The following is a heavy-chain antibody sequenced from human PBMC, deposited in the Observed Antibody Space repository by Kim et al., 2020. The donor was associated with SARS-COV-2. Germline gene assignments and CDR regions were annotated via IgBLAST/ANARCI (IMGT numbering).Heavy chain of an antibody. D-gene: IGHD3-9*01. CDR3: ARHNNDWSHLDV. J-gene: IGHJ6*02. CDR1: GYTLTNYD. V-gene: IGHV1-18*04. Sequence: ASVKVSCKASGYTLTNYDISWVRQAPGQGLEWMGWISTNHGDTNYAQKFQGRVTVTTDTSTSTAYMELRSLRSDDTSVYYCARHNNDWSHLDVWGQGTTVTVSS. CDR2: ISTNHGDT.